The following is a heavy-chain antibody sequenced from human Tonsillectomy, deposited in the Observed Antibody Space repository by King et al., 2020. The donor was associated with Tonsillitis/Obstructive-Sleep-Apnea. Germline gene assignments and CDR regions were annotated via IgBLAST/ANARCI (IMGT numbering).Heavy chain of an antibody. Sequence: QLVQSAAEVKKPGASVKVSCKASGYTFNTYGISWIRQAPGQGLEWMGWISPSTGNTDYAQKFQGRVTMTTDTSTSTAYMELRSLESDDTAGFYCARSTLGEYDWWGEGTRVTVTS. D-gene: IGHD3-16*01. CDR1: GYTFNTYG. CDR2: ISPSTGNT. CDR3: ARSTLGEYDW. J-gene: IGHJ4*02. V-gene: IGHV1-18*01.